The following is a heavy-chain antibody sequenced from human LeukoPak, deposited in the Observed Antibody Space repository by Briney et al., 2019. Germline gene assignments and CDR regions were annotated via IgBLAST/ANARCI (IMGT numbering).Heavy chain of an antibody. D-gene: IGHD6-19*01. CDR2: IYYSGST. CDR3: ARALYSSGWYRGEYYFDY. J-gene: IGHJ4*02. V-gene: IGHV4-59*01. Sequence: PWETLSLTCTVSGGSISSYYWSWIRQPPGKGLEWIGYIYYSGSTNYNPSLKSRVTISVDTSKNQFSLKLSSVTAADTAVYYCARALYSSGWYRGEYYFDYWGQGTLVTVSS. CDR1: GGSISSYY.